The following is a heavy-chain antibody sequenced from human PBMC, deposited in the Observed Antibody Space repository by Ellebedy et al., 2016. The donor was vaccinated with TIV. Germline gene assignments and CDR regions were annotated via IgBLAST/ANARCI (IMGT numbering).Heavy chain of an antibody. CDR3: ARGRSGTYIHHAFDY. CDR2: ISGSGDST. V-gene: IGHV3-23*01. Sequence: GESLKISCAASGFTFSSYTMSWVRQAPGKGLEWVSAISGSGDSTYYADSVKGRFTLSRDNSKNTLYLQMNSPRAEDTAIYYCARGRSGTYIHHAFDYWGQGTLVTVSS. CDR1: GFTFSSYT. J-gene: IGHJ4*02. D-gene: IGHD1-14*01.